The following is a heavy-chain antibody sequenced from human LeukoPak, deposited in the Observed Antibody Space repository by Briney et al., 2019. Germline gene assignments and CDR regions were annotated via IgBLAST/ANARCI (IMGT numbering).Heavy chain of an antibody. D-gene: IGHD1-26*01. J-gene: IGHJ4*02. CDR3: ARDVGATPGYFDY. CDR1: GGSIRSYY. Sequence: SETLSLTRTVSGGSIRSYYWSWIRQPPGKGLEWIGYIFYSGGANYNPSLKSRVTISVDTSKNQFSLKLTSVTAADTAVYYCARDVGATPGYFDYWGQGTLVTVSS. V-gene: IGHV4-59*01. CDR2: IFYSGGA.